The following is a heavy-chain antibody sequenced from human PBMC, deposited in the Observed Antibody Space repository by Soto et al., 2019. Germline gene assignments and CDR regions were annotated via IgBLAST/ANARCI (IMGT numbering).Heavy chain of an antibody. Sequence: CKASGYIFTGYYMHWVRQAPGQGLEWMGWINPNSGDTNYTQKFQGWVTMTRDTSISTAYMELSRLRSDDTAVYYCATSRISIAVAGETEYYFDYWGQGTLVTVSS. CDR2: INPNSGDT. J-gene: IGHJ4*02. CDR3: ATSRISIAVAGETEYYFDY. V-gene: IGHV1-2*04. CDR1: GYIFTGYY. D-gene: IGHD6-19*01.